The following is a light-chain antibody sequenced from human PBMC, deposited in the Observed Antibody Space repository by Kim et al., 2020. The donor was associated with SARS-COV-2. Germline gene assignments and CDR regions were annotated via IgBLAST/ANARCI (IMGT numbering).Light chain of an antibody. Sequence: PGERATLSCRASQSLNIDLAWYQQRLGQAPRLLIYGASSRASGIPDRFSGSGSGTDFTLTISRLEVEDFAVYFCQQYTTSPTTFGQGTKVDI. CDR1: QSLNID. V-gene: IGKV3-20*01. CDR3: QQYTTSPTT. CDR2: GAS. J-gene: IGKJ1*01.